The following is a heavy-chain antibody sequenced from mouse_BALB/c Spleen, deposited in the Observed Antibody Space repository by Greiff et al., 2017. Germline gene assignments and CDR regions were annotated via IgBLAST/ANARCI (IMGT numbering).Heavy chain of an antibody. D-gene: IGHD1-1*01. CDR2: IDPANGNT. Sequence: EVMLVESGAELVKPGASVKLSCTASGFNIKDTYMHWVKQRPEQGLEWIGRIDPANGNTKYDPKFQGKATITADTSSNTAYLQLSSLTSEDTAVYYCALITTVFDYWGQGTTLTVSS. V-gene: IGHV14-3*02. J-gene: IGHJ2*01. CDR3: ALITTVFDY. CDR1: GFNIKDTY.